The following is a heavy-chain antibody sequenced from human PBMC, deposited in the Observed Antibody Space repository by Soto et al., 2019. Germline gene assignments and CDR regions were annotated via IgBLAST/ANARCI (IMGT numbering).Heavy chain of an antibody. CDR3: ARGRYYYDSSGYYPKPYFDY. V-gene: IGHV1-2*04. D-gene: IGHD3-22*01. CDR2: INPNSGGT. CDR1: GYTFTGYY. Sequence: ASVKVSCKASGYTFTGYYMHWVRQAPGQGPEWMGWINPNSGGTNYAQKFQGWVTMTRDTSISTAYMELSRLRSDDTAVYYCARGRYYYDSSGYYPKPYFDYWGQGTLVTVSS. J-gene: IGHJ4*02.